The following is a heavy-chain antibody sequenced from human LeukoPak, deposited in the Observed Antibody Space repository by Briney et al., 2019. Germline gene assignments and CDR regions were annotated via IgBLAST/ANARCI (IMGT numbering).Heavy chain of an antibody. CDR1: GFTFSSYN. J-gene: IGHJ5*02. Sequence: GGSLRLSCAASGFTFSSYNMNWVRQAPGKGLEWVSSISSSSSYIYYADSVKGRFTISRDNAKNSLYLQMNNLRAEDTAVYYCARSRGSSGWYRWFDPWGQGTLVTVSS. V-gene: IGHV3-21*01. CDR2: ISSSSSYI. CDR3: ARSRGSSGWYRWFDP. D-gene: IGHD6-19*01.